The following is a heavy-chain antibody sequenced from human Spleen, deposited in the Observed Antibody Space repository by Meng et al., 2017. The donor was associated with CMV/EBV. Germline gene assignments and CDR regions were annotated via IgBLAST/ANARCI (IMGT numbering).Heavy chain of an antibody. CDR1: GFTFSSYE. V-gene: IGHV3-48*03. D-gene: IGHD6-6*01. J-gene: IGHJ6*02. Sequence: GGSLRLSCAASGFTFSSYEMNWVRQAPGKGLEWVSYSSSRGSTIYYADSVQGRFTISRDNAKNSLYLQMNSLRPEDTAVYYCARDFIGVRPDYYYNGMDVWGQGTTVTVSS. CDR3: ARDFIGVRPDYYYNGMDV. CDR2: SSSRGSTI.